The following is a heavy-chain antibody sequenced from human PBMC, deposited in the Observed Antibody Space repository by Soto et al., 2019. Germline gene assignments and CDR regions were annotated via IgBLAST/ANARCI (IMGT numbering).Heavy chain of an antibody. CDR3: AREPNGDYGVHQGLGYYFDS. D-gene: IGHD4-17*01. CDR2: ISAYNGNT. Sequence: QVQLVQSGAEVKKPGASVKVSCKASGYTFTSYGISWVRQAPGQGLEWMGWISAYNGNTNYAQKLQGRVTMTTDTSTSTAYMELRRLRSDDTAVYYCAREPNGDYGVHQGLGYYFDSWGQGTLVTVSS. V-gene: IGHV1-18*01. CDR1: GYTFTSYG. J-gene: IGHJ4*02.